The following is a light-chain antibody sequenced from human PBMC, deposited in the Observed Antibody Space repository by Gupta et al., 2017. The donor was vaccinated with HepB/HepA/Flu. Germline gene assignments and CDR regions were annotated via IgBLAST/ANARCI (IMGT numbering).Light chain of an antibody. Sequence: QSALTQPASVSGSPGPSITISCTATSSDVGDYKSVSWYQQHPGKAPKLLISNVSNRPSGVSNRFSGSKSGNTASLTISGLQAEDEADYYCSSYTYTMTLVVFGGGTKLTVL. J-gene: IGLJ2*01. CDR2: NVS. CDR1: SSDVGDYKS. CDR3: SSYTYTMTLVV. V-gene: IGLV2-14*01.